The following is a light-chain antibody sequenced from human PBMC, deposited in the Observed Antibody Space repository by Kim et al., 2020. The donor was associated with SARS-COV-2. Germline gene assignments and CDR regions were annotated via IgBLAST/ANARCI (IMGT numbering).Light chain of an antibody. CDR2: RDN. V-gene: IGLV3-1*01. CDR1: KLGDKY. CDR3: QAWDSSIYV. J-gene: IGLJ1*01. Sequence: SYELTQPPSVSVSPGQTASITCSGDKLGDKYASWYQQKPGQSPVVVIFRDNRRPSGIPERFSGSNSGNTATLTNSGTQAMDEADYYCQAWDSSIYVFGTGTKVTAL.